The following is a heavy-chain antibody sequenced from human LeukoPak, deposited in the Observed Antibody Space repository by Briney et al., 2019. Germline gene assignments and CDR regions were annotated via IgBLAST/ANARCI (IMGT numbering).Heavy chain of an antibody. CDR1: GGSITSSNYY. CDR3: VYYYGSGSVEY. CDR2: FYYSGST. Sequence: SETLSLTCTVSGGSITSSNYYWGWIRQPPGKGLEWIGSFYYSGSTNYNPSLKSRVTISVDTSKHQFSLKLSSVTAADTAVYYCVYYYGSGSVEYWGQGTLVTVSS. D-gene: IGHD3-10*01. V-gene: IGHV4-39*01. J-gene: IGHJ4*02.